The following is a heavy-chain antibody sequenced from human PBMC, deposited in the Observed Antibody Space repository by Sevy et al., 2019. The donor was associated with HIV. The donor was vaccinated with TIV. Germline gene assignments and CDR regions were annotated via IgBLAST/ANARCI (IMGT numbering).Heavy chain of an antibody. Sequence: GGSLRLSCAASGFSVSGKWMSWVRQAPGKGLEWVSVIYNVGTIDYADSVKGRFTISRDDSKNTLHHQMNRLRAEDTALYYCARQKLSGARAWAFDLWGQGTMVTVSS. CDR2: IYNVGTI. V-gene: IGHV3-66*04. CDR1: GFSVSGKW. J-gene: IGHJ3*01. D-gene: IGHD7-27*01. CDR3: ARQKLSGARAWAFDL.